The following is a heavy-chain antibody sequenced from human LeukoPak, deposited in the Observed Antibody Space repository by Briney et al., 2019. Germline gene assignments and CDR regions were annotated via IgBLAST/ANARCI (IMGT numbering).Heavy chain of an antibody. Sequence: SSETLSLTCTVSGGSISSYYWSWIRQPPGKGLEWIGYIYYSGSTNYNPSLKSRVTISVDTSKNQFSLKLSSVTAADTAVYYCARGSLGYYDSSGYYYYFDYWGQGTLVIVSS. CDR2: IYYSGST. J-gene: IGHJ4*02. CDR3: ARGSLGYYDSSGYYYYFDY. D-gene: IGHD3-22*01. V-gene: IGHV4-59*01. CDR1: GGSISSYY.